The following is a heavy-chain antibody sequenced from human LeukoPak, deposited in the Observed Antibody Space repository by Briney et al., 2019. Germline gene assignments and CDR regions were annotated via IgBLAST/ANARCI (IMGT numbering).Heavy chain of an antibody. J-gene: IGHJ4*02. CDR2: IYSGGST. CDR1: GFTVSSSY. V-gene: IGHV3-53*01. CDR3: ARDRALPATGYYFDY. Sequence: GGSLRLSCAASGFTVSSSYMSWVRQPPGKGLEWVSSIYSGGSTYYADSVKGRFTISRDNSKNTLFLQMTSLRVDDTAVYYCARDRALPATGYYFDYWGQGTLVPVSS. D-gene: IGHD2-2*01.